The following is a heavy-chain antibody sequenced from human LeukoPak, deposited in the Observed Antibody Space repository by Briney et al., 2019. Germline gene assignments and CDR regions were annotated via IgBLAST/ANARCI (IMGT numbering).Heavy chain of an antibody. CDR3: ARVDTAVLTGFDY. Sequence: PGGSLRLSCAASGFTFSSYAMSWVRQAPGRGLEGVSVIYSGGSTFYADSVKGRFTISRDNSKNTLYLQMNSLRAEDTAVYYCARVDTAVLTGFDYWGQGTLVTVSS. CDR1: GFTFSSYA. V-gene: IGHV3-53*01. D-gene: IGHD5-18*01. J-gene: IGHJ4*02. CDR2: IYSGGST.